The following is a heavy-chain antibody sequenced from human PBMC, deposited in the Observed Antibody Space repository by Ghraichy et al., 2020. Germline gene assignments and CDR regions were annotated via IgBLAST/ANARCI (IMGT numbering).Heavy chain of an antibody. CDR2: IHYSGST. V-gene: IGHV4-59*01. Sequence: LSCTVSGGSISSYYWGWVRQPPGKGLEWIGYIHYSGSTSYNSSLTSRVTISVDTSKNQFSLKLNSVTAADTAVYYCANYGPGSQKYFQHWGQGTLVSVSS. J-gene: IGHJ1*01. CDR3: ANYGPGSQKYFQH. CDR1: GGSISSYY. D-gene: IGHD3-10*01.